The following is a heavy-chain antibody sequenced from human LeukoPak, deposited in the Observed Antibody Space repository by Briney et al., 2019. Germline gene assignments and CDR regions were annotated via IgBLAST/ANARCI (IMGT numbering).Heavy chain of an antibody. V-gene: IGHV3-7*01. CDR1: GVTFSNDW. J-gene: IGHJ3*02. Sequence: GGSLRLSCATSGVTFSNDWMTWVRQAQGKGLEWVANIKQDGSQKIYVDSVKGRFTISRDNTKKSLFLQMNSLRAEDTGIYYCARDTSPSSRSSYFDALDMWGQGTMVTVSS. D-gene: IGHD6-13*01. CDR3: ARDTSPSSRSSYFDALDM. CDR2: IKQDGSQK.